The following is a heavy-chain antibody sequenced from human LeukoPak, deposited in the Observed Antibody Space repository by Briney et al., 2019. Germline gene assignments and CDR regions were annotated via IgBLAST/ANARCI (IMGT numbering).Heavy chain of an antibody. CDR1: GGTFSSYA. J-gene: IGHJ2*01. Sequence: SVKVSCKASGGTFSSYAISWVRQAPGQGLEWMGGIIPIFGTANYAQKFQGRVTITTDESASTAYMELSSLRSEDTAVYYCARARGSSGSYRPYWYFDLWGRGTLVTVSS. V-gene: IGHV1-69*05. CDR2: IIPIFGTA. D-gene: IGHD1-26*01. CDR3: ARARGSSGSYRPYWYFDL.